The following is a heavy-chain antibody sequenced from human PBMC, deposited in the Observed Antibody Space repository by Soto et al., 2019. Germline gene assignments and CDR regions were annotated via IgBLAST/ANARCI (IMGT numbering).Heavy chain of an antibody. D-gene: IGHD1-26*01. Sequence: SETLSLTCTVSGGSISSYYWSWIRQPPGKGLEWIGYIYYSGSTNYNPSLKSRVTISVDTSKNQFSLKLSSVTAADTAVYYCARVAVGHMEVWGKGTTVTVSS. V-gene: IGHV4-59*01. J-gene: IGHJ6*03. CDR1: GGSISSYY. CDR2: IYYSGST. CDR3: ARVAVGHMEV.